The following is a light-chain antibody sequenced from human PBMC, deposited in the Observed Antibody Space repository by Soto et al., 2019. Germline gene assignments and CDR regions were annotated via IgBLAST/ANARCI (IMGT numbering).Light chain of an antibody. CDR3: QQYQSFPYT. Sequence: DIQMTQSPSTLSASVGDRVTITCRASQSIRNWLAWYQQKPGKAPYLLIYKASRLESGVPSRFSSSTSGTEFTLTISSRQPDDFATYYCQQYQSFPYTGGQGNKLEIK. J-gene: IGKJ2*01. V-gene: IGKV1-5*03. CDR1: QSIRNW. CDR2: KAS.